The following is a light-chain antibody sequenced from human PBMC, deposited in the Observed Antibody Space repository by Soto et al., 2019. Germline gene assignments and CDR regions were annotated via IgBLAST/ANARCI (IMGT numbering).Light chain of an antibody. CDR2: DVS. CDR3: SAFTNRKTDV. J-gene: IGLJ1*01. CDR1: SSDVGGYSH. Sequence: QSALTQPASVSGSPGQSISISCTGTSSDVGGYSHVSWYQQHPGKAPKVMIYDVSNRPSGVSSRFSGSKSGNTAFLTISGLQAEYEGDFYCSAFTNRKTDVFGTGTKLTVL. V-gene: IGLV2-14*03.